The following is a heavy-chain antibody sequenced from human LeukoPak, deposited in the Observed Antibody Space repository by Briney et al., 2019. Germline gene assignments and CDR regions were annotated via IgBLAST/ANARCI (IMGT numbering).Heavy chain of an antibody. CDR1: GFTFSSFW. J-gene: IGHJ4*02. CDR3: ARDDSGSYFY. Sequence: GGSLRLSCAASGFTFSSFWMSWVRQAPGKGLEWVANIKLDGSAKYYVDSVKGRFTISRDNATNSLYLQMKSLRAEDTAVYYCARDDSGSYFYWGQGTLVTVSS. CDR2: IKLDGSAK. D-gene: IGHD1-26*01. V-gene: IGHV3-7*01.